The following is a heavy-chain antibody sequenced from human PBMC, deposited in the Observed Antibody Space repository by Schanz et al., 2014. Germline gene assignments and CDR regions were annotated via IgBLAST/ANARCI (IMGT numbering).Heavy chain of an antibody. CDR3: ARHPSGWFIGHCDY. V-gene: IGHV3-23*04. Sequence: VQLVESGGGVVQPGGSQRLSCAVSGFTFSNCDMTWVRQAPGKGLEWVSALSISGSSTYYADSVKGRFTISRDNSKNTLYVQMNSLRAEDTAVYYCARHPSGWFIGHCDYWGQGTLVTVSS. CDR1: GFTFSNCD. D-gene: IGHD6-19*01. J-gene: IGHJ4*02. CDR2: LSISGSST.